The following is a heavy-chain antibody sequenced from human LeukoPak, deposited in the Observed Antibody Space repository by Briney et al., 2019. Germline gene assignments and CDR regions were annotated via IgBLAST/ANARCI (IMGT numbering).Heavy chain of an antibody. Sequence: SETLSLTCTVSGGSISSSSYYWGWIRQPPGKGLEWIGSIYYSGSTYYNPSLKSRVTISVDTSKNQSSLKLSSVTAADTAVYYCASRYYYDSSGYFWYFDLWGRGTLVTVSS. CDR3: ASRYYYDSSGYFWYFDL. J-gene: IGHJ2*01. D-gene: IGHD3-22*01. CDR1: GGSISSSSYY. CDR2: IYYSGST. V-gene: IGHV4-39*01.